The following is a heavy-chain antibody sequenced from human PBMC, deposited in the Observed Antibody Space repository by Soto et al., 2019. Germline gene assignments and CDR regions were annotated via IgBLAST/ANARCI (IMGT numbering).Heavy chain of an antibody. D-gene: IGHD2-21*02. V-gene: IGHV3-33*01. CDR1: GFTFSSYG. Sequence: QVQLVVSGGGVVQPGRSLRLSCAASGFTFSSYGMHWVRQAPGKGLEWVAVICYDGSNKYYVDSVKGRVTISRDNSKNPLYLQMNSLRAEATAVYYCARDGCSGGYCYSGPFDSWGQGTLVTVSS. J-gene: IGHJ4*02. CDR3: ARDGCSGGYCYSGPFDS. CDR2: ICYDGSNK.